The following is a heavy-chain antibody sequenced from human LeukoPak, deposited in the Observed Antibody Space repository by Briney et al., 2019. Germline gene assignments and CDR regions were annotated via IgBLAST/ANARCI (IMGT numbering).Heavy chain of an antibody. J-gene: IGHJ4*02. CDR1: GYTFTGYY. Sequence: GASVQVSCRASGYTFTGYYMHWVRQAPGQGLEWMGWINPNSGGTNYAQKFQGRVTMTRDTSTSTAYMELRSLRSDDTAVYYCARGYCSSTSCYTFSYYFDYWGQGTLVTVSS. V-gene: IGHV1-2*02. CDR3: ARGYCSSTSCYTFSYYFDY. D-gene: IGHD2-2*02. CDR2: INPNSGGT.